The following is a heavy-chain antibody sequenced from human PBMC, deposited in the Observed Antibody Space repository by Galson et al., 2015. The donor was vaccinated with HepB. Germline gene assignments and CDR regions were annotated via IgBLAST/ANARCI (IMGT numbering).Heavy chain of an antibody. V-gene: IGHV6-1*01. J-gene: IGHJ6*02. Sequence: CAISGDSVTSNSAVWNWIRQSPSRGLEWLGRTYFRSKWRIDYAMSVKSRITISADTSDNQFSLLLRSVTPDDTAVYYCAYGSDVWGPGTTVIVSS. CDR1: GDSVTSNSAV. CDR3: AYGSDV. CDR2: TYFRSKWRI.